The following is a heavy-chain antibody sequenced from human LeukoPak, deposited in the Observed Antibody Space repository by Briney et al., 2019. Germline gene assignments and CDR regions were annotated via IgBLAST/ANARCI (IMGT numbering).Heavy chain of an antibody. CDR1: GFTFSSYG. J-gene: IGHJ5*02. CDR2: IRYDGSNK. CDR3: AKAVECSSTSCYTADWFDP. Sequence: GGSLRFSCAASGFTFSSYGIHWVRQAPGKGLEWVAFIRYDGSNKYYADSVKGRFTISRDNSKNTLYLQMNSLRAEDTAVYYCAKAVECSSTSCYTADWFDPWGQGTLVTVSS. D-gene: IGHD2-2*02. V-gene: IGHV3-30*02.